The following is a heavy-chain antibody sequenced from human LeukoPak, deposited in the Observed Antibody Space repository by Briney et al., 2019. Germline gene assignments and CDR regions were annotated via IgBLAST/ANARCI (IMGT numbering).Heavy chain of an antibody. V-gene: IGHV4-39*01. D-gene: IGHD3-3*01. CDR2: IYYIGST. CDR1: GGSTSTSGYY. Sequence: PSETLSPTWPLSGGSTSTSGYYWGWSLQPPGNGLEWIGRIYYIGSTCYIPSLKNRLHISVDTSKNQFSLKLSSVTAPDTAVYYCARQSVFRRFGVVIIGRLIDYWGQGTLVTVSS. CDR3: ARQSVFRRFGVVIIGRLIDY. J-gene: IGHJ4*02.